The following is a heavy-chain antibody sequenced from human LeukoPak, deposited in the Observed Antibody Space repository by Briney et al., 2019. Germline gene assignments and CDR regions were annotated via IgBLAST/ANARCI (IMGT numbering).Heavy chain of an antibody. CDR2: ISDDGSEK. Sequence: GGSLRLSCAASGFTFRRFDMHWVRQAPGKGLEWEAVISDDGSEKHYVDSVRGRFSISRDNSKNTVDLQMDSLRIDDTAVYYCARDGVLWSPGYFDYWGQGTLVTVSS. CDR1: GFTFRRFD. J-gene: IGHJ4*02. CDR3: ARDGVLWSPGYFDY. D-gene: IGHD3-10*01. V-gene: IGHV3-30*03.